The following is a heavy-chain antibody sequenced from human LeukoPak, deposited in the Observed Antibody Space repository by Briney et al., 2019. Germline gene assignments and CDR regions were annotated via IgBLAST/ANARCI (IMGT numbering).Heavy chain of an antibody. V-gene: IGHV2-70*11. Sequence: SGPALVKPTQTLTLTCTFSGFSLSTSGMCASWMRQPPGKALEWLARIDWDDDKYYSTSLKTRLTISKDTSKNQVVLTMTNMDPVDTATYFCARTAYYYGSGSYPYFDYWGQGTLVTVSS. CDR2: IDWDDDK. CDR1: GFSLSTSGMC. J-gene: IGHJ4*02. CDR3: ARTAYYYGSGSYPYFDY. D-gene: IGHD3-10*01.